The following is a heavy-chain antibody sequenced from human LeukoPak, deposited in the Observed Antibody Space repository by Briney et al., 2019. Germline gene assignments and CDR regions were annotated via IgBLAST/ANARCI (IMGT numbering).Heavy chain of an antibody. CDR3: ATVMSTSSWYGGHYYYYMDV. D-gene: IGHD6-13*01. V-gene: IGHV1-69*13. CDR2: IIPIFGTA. CDR1: GGTFSSYA. Sequence: SVKVSCKASGGTFSSYAISWVRQAPGQGLEWMGGIIPIFGTANYAQKFQGRVTITADESTSTAYMELSSLRSEDTAVYYCATVMSTSSWYGGHYYYYMDVWGKGTTVTVSS. J-gene: IGHJ6*03.